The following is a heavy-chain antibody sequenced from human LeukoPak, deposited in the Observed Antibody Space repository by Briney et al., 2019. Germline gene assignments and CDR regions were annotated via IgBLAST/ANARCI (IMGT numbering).Heavy chain of an antibody. Sequence: GGSLRLSCAASGFTFSSCAMSWVRQAPGKGLEWVSAISGSGGRPYYADSVKGRFTISRDNSKNTLYLQMNSLRAEDTAVYYCARHPEPGYCSSTSCHESYFDYWGQGTLVPVSS. J-gene: IGHJ4*02. CDR2: ISGSGGRP. CDR3: ARHPEPGYCSSTSCHESYFDY. D-gene: IGHD2-2*01. CDR1: GFTFSSCA. V-gene: IGHV3-23*01.